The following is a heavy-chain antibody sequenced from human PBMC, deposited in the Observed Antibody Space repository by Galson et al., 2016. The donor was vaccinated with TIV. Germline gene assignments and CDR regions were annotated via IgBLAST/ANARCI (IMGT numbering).Heavy chain of an antibody. CDR1: GGVFNNYA. CDR2: ILPTSSTT. CDR3: ARDIPCGGSCYYFGD. V-gene: IGHV1-69*05. Sequence: SVKVSCKASGGVFNNYAINWVRQAPGQGLEWMGGILPTSSTTNYAQKFQDRVSITTDQSTSTVFMELSTLASGDTAVYFCARDIPCGGSCYYFGDWGQGTLVTVSS. D-gene: IGHD2-15*01. J-gene: IGHJ4*02.